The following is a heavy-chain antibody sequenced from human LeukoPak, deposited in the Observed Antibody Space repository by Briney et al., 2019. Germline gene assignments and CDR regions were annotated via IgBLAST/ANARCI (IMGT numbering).Heavy chain of an antibody. V-gene: IGHV3-23*01. J-gene: IGHJ4*02. Sequence: HAGGSLILSCAASGFPFGSYAMSWVRQAPGKGLDWVSAISGSGGSTYYADSGKGRFTISRDNSKNTLYLQMNSLRAEDTAVYYCAKDRTYGSGSSTLFDYWGQGTLVTVSS. CDR3: AKDRTYGSGSSTLFDY. CDR2: ISGSGGST. D-gene: IGHD3-10*01. CDR1: GFPFGSYA.